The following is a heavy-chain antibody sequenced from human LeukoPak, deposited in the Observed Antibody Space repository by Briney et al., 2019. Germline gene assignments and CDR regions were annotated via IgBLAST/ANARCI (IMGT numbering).Heavy chain of an antibody. Sequence: GGSLRLSCAASGFTFTHYAMRWVRQTPGKGLEWVAVIFYDGTIQYYSDPVRGRLIVSRDNPKNTLYLQMNSLRAEDTAVYYCARDPRGPAGYDSPARDTFDYWGQGTLVTVSS. CDR3: ARDPRGPAGYDSPARDTFDY. D-gene: IGHD3-22*01. CDR2: IFYDGTIQ. CDR1: GFTFTHYA. V-gene: IGHV3-30*03. J-gene: IGHJ4*02.